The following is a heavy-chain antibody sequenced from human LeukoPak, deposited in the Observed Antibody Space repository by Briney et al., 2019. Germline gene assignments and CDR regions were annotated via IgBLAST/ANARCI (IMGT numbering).Heavy chain of an antibody. D-gene: IGHD6-19*01. CDR1: NYSITSSYY. Sequence: SETLSLTCAVSNYSITSSYYWGWIRQPPGKGLDWIGSIYHSGSTYYNPSLKSRVTISVDTSKNQFFLRLSSVTAADTAVYYCARRYTSGWYFDFWGQGTLVTVSS. CDR2: IYHSGST. J-gene: IGHJ4*02. CDR3: ARRYTSGWYFDF. V-gene: IGHV4-38-2*01.